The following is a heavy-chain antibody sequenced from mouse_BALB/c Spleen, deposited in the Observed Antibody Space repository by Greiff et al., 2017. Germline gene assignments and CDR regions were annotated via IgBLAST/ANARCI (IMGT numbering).Heavy chain of an antibody. CDR1: GYSITSGYY. J-gene: IGHJ4*01. Sequence: EVKLQESGPGLVKPSQSLSLTCSVTGYSITSGYYWNWIRQFPGNKLEWMGYISYDGSNNYNPSLKNRISLTRDTSKNQFFLKLNSVTTEDTATYYCARRGGAMDYWGQGTSVTVSS. V-gene: IGHV3-6*02. CDR3: ARRGGAMDY. CDR2: ISYDGSN.